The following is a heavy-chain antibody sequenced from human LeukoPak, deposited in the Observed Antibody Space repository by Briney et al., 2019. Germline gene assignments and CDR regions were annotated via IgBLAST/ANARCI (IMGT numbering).Heavy chain of an antibody. D-gene: IGHD5-18*01. CDR3: ARVRYNSGYDDAFDV. CDR1: YGSIGTYY. J-gene: IGHJ3*01. CDR2: IDYSGTT. V-gene: IGHV4-59*01. Sequence: KSSETLSLTCTVSYGSIGTYYWSWIRQPPGRGLEWIGYIDYSGTTKYNPSLKSRVSISVDKSKNQFSLRLSSVTTADTAVYYCARVRYNSGYDDAFDVWGQGTMVIVSS.